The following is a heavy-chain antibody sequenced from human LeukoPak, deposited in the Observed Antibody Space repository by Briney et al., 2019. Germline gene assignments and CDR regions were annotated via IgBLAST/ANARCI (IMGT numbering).Heavy chain of an antibody. CDR1: GYTFTSYG. Sequence: GASVKVSCKASGYTFTSYGISWVRQAPGQGLEWMGWISAYNGNTNYAQKFQGRVTMTRDTSISTAYMELRSLRSDDTAVYYCARINSGYVYYYYYYMDVWGKGTTVTVSS. V-gene: IGHV1-18*01. J-gene: IGHJ6*03. D-gene: IGHD5-12*01. CDR3: ARINSGYVYYYYYYMDV. CDR2: ISAYNGNT.